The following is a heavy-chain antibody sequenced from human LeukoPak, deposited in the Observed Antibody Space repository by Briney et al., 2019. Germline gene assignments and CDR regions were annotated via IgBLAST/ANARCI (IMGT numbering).Heavy chain of an antibody. CDR1: GYTFTSYG. D-gene: IGHD1-7*01. CDR2: ISAYNGNT. V-gene: IGHV1-18*01. J-gene: IGHJ4*02. CDR3: ARDSLHGNWNSPLCH. Sequence: ASVKVSCKASGYTFTSYGISWVRQAPGQGLEWMGWISAYNGNTNYAQKLQGRVTMTTDTSTSTAYMELRSLRSDDTAVYYCARDSLHGNWNSPLCHWGQGTLVTVSS.